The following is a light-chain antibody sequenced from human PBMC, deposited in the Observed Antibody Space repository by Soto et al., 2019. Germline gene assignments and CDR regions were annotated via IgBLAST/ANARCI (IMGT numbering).Light chain of an antibody. CDR2: GAS. CDR3: QQYMSSLT. V-gene: IGKV3-20*01. J-gene: IGKJ1*01. CDR1: QSVDTTF. Sequence: EIVLTQSPGSLSLSPGQRATLSCRASQSVDTTFFAWYQKKPGQAPRLLIYGASKRATGIPDRFSGSGSGTDFTLIISRLEPEDFAVYYCQQYMSSLTFGQLTNVEIK.